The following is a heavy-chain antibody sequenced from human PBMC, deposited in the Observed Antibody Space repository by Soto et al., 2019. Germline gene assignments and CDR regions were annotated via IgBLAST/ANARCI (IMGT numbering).Heavy chain of an antibody. J-gene: IGHJ6*02. CDR2: INVGNGNT. V-gene: IGHV1-3*01. Sequence: ASVKVSCKASGYTFTGSAMHWVRQAPGQRPEWLGWINVGNGNTRYSQRLEGRVSITRDTSASTAYMELSSLRSEDTAAYYCARDPFPGGMDVWGQGTTVTVSS. CDR1: GYTFTGSA. CDR3: ARDPFPGGMDV.